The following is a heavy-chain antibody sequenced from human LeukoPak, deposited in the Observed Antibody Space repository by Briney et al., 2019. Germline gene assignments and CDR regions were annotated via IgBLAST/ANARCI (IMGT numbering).Heavy chain of an antibody. Sequence: GASVKVSCKASGGTFTSYAISWVRQAPGQGLEWMGWISAYNGNTNYAQKLQGRVTMTTDTSTSTAYMELRSLRSDDTAVYYCARDHTQTAGEENWFDPWGQGTLVTVSS. CDR3: ARDHTQTAGEENWFDP. J-gene: IGHJ5*02. D-gene: IGHD3-10*01. V-gene: IGHV1-18*01. CDR2: ISAYNGNT. CDR1: GGTFTSYA.